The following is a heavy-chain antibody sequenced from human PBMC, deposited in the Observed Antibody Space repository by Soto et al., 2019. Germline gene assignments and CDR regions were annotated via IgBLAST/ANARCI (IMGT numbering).Heavy chain of an antibody. CDR3: ARMIMITFGGVIVRFFDAFDI. CDR1: GFTFSSYE. Sequence: EVQLVESGGGLVQPGGSLRLSCAASGFTFSSYEMNWVRQAPGKGLEWVSYISSSGSTIYYADSVKGRFTISRDNAKNSLYLQMNSLRAEDTAVYYCARMIMITFGGVIVRFFDAFDIWGQGTMVTVSS. V-gene: IGHV3-48*03. J-gene: IGHJ3*02. CDR2: ISSSGSTI. D-gene: IGHD3-16*02.